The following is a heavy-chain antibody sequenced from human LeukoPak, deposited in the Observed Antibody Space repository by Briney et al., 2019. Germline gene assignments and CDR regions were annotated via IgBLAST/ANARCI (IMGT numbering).Heavy chain of an antibody. CDR3: ARANY. CDR2: IYSGGST. CDR1: GFTFSSYS. J-gene: IGHJ4*02. V-gene: IGHV3-66*02. Sequence: PGGSLRLSCAASGFTFSSYSMNWVRQAPGKGLEWVSVIYSGGSTYYADSVKGRFTISRDNSKNTLYLQMNSLRAEDTAVYYCARANYWGQGTLVTVSS.